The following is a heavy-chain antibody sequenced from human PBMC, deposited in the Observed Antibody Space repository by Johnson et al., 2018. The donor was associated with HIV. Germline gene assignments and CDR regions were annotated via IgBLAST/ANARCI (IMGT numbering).Heavy chain of an antibody. J-gene: IGHJ3*01. CDR1: GFTFSTCA. D-gene: IGHD3-22*01. CDR3: VRRFYDSSAFDV. V-gene: IGHV3-30*04. Sequence: QVQLVEAGGGVVQPGRSLRLSCAASGFTFSTCALHSVRQAPGKGLEWVAVSSYAALTKYFTDSVRGRFTISRDNSRNTLFLQMNSLRAEDTAMYFCVRRFYDSSAFDVGGQGTLVTVSS. CDR2: SSYAALTK.